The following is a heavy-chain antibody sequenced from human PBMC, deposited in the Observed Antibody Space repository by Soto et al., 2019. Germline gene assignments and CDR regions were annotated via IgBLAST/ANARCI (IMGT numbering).Heavy chain of an antibody. V-gene: IGHV4-34*01. CDR1: GGSFSGYI. CDR2: INHSGNA. J-gene: IGHJ4*02. CDR3: ARRHGLDIDAYY. Sequence: TSETLSLTCAVYGGSFSGYIGXXFRQTPGKGLQWIGQINHSGNAIYNPSLKNRVTISIMSNNQFSLEMSSVTAADTAVYFCARRHGLDIDAYYWGQGILVTVSS. D-gene: IGHD3-10*01.